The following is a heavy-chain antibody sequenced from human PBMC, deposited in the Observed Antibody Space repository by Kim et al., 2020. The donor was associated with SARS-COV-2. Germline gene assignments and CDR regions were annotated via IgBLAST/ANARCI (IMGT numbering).Heavy chain of an antibody. V-gene: IGHV3-7*01. CDR3: SRESAMAEPDY. D-gene: IGHD6-19*01. J-gene: IGHJ4*02. Sequence: YADSVKGRFTISRDNAKKPLYLNMTNRRAEDTAVYYCSRESAMAEPDYWGQGTLVTVSS.